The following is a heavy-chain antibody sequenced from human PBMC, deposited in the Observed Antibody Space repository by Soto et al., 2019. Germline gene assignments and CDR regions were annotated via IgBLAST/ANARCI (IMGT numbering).Heavy chain of an antibody. D-gene: IGHD1-26*01. CDR1: GFTFSSYA. J-gene: IGHJ4*02. V-gene: IGHV3-23*01. CDR3: AKGVVGATFFDY. Sequence: EVRLLESGGGLVQPGGSLRLSCAASGFTFSSYAMSWVRQAPGKGLEWVSAISGSGGSTYYADSVKGRFTISRGNSKNTLYLQMNSLRAEDKAVYYCAKGVVGATFFDYWGQGTLVTVSS. CDR2: ISGSGGST.